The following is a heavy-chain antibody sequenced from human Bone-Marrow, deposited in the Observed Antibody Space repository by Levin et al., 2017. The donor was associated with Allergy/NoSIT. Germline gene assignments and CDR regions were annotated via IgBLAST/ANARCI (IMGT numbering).Heavy chain of an antibody. V-gene: IGHV3-48*01. D-gene: IGHD4-17*01. Sequence: GGSLRLSCAASGFTFSSYTMNWVRQAPGKGLEFVSNIHASGLIHYADSVKGRVTISRDNAKNSLYLQMNSLRAEDTAVYYCARDMTRVTTGRGDAFDIWGQGTMVTVSS. CDR3: ARDMTRVTTGRGDAFDI. CDR2: IHASGLI. CDR1: GFTFSSYT. J-gene: IGHJ3*02.